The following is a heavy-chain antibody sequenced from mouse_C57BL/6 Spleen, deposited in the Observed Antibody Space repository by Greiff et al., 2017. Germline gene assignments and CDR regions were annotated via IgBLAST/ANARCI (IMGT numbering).Heavy chain of an antibody. J-gene: IGHJ4*01. V-gene: IGHV1-39*01. CDR2: INPNYGTT. CDR1: GYSFTDYN. Sequence: LVESGPELVKPGASVKISCKASGYSFTDYNMNWVKQSNGKSLEWIGVINPNYGTTSYNQQFKGKATFTVDQSSSTAYMQLNSLTSEDSAVYYCARAGTACGMDYWGQGTSVTVSS. D-gene: IGHD1-2*01. CDR3: ARAGTACGMDY.